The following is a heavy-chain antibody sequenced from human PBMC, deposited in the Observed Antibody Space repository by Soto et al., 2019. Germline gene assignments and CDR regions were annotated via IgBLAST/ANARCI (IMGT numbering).Heavy chain of an antibody. J-gene: IGHJ6*02. CDR1: GFTFSSYS. V-gene: IGHV3-21*01. Sequence: PGGSLRLSCAASGFTFSSYSMNWVRQAPGKGLEWVSSISSSSSSYIYYADSVKGRFTISRDNAKNSLYLQMNSLRAEDTAVYYCARDKQWLVRGYYYGMDVWGQGTTVTVSS. CDR3: ARDKQWLVRGYYYGMDV. D-gene: IGHD6-19*01. CDR2: ISSSSSSYI.